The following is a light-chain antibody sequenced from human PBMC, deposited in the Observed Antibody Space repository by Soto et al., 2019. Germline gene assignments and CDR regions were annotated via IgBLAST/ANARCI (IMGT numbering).Light chain of an antibody. CDR3: SSYTSGSALYV. Sequence: QSALTQPASVSGSPGQSITISCTGTSRDVGGYNSVSWYQQHPGKAPKLMIYEVTNRPSGVSNRFSGSKSGNTASLTISGLQAEDEADYYCSSYTSGSALYVFGTGTQ. J-gene: IGLJ1*01. CDR2: EVT. V-gene: IGLV2-14*01. CDR1: SRDVGGYNS.